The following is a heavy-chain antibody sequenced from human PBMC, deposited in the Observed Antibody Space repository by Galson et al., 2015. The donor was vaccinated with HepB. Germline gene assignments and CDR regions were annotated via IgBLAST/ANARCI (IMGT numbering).Heavy chain of an antibody. CDR2: IYYIGST. CDR1: DGSVSSGSYY. D-gene: IGHD3-3*01. J-gene: IGHJ5*02. V-gene: IGHV4-61*01. Sequence: SETLSLTCTVSDGSVSSGSYYWSWIRQPPGKGLEWIGNIYYIGSTNYNPSLKSRVTQSVDTSKNQFSLKLRSVTTADTAVYYCARGGFLEWYDNWFDLWGQGTLVTVSS. CDR3: ARGGFLEWYDNWFDL.